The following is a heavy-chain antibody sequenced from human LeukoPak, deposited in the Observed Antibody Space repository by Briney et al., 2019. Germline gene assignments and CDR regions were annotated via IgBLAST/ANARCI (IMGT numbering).Heavy chain of an antibody. D-gene: IGHD3-22*01. CDR2: IWYDGSNK. CDR1: GFTISSYG. CDR3: AKDILVDSSGYYYVTGMDY. V-gene: IGHV3-33*06. Sequence: PGRSLRLSCAASGFTISSYGMHWVRQAPGKGLEWVAVIWYDGSNKYYADSVKGRFTISRDNSKNTLYLQMNSLRAEDTAVYYCAKDILVDSSGYYYVTGMDYWGQGTLVTVSS. J-gene: IGHJ4*02.